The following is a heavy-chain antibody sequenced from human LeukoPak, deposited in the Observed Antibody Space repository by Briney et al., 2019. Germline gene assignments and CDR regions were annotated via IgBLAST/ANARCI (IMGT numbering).Heavy chain of an antibody. Sequence: GGSRTLSCAASGFSFSNYGMHWVRQAPGKGLEWVAFIRYDGSNKDYADSVKGRFTISISRDDSKNTLYLQMNSLRAEDTAVYYCAKDARYCSGGSCYSTTTFAHWGQGTLVTVSS. CDR2: IRYDGSNK. CDR1: GFSFSNYG. V-gene: IGHV3-30*02. J-gene: IGHJ4*02. D-gene: IGHD2-15*01. CDR3: AKDARYCSGGSCYSTTTFAH.